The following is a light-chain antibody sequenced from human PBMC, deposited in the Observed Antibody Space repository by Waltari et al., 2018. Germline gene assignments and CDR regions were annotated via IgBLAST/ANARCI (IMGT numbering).Light chain of an antibody. CDR1: QSVRRA. V-gene: IGKV3-20*01. J-gene: IGKJ1*01. Sequence: DIVLTQSPGTLSLSPGDRATLSCRASQSVRRALAWYQQKPGQAPRLLIYDASNRATGIPDRFSGSASGTDFSLTISRLEPEDFAVYYCQHYLRLPVAFGQGTKVEIE. CDR3: QHYLRLPVA. CDR2: DAS.